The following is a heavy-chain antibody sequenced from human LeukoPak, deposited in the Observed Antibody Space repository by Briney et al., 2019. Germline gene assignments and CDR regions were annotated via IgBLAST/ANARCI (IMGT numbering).Heavy chain of an antibody. CDR1: GFTFRDYW. V-gene: IGHV3-7*01. CDR3: ARDRYGLIN. Sequence: PGGSPRLSCAASGFTFRDYWMSWVRQAPGKGLEWVANINQDESAKNYVDSVKGRFTIFRDNARSSLYLQMTSLGADDTAMYYCARDRYGLINWGQGTLVTVSS. D-gene: IGHD5-18*01. J-gene: IGHJ4*02. CDR2: INQDESAK.